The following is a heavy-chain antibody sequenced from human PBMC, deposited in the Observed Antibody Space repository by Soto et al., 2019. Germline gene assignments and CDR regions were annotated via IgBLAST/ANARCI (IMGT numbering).Heavy chain of an antibody. CDR1: GGSIISSNYY. CDR3: ARLNKPGWFDP. CDR2: IYYTGST. V-gene: IGHV4-39*01. J-gene: IGHJ5*02. Sequence: QLQLQESGPGLVKPSETLSLTCTVSGGSIISSNYYWAWIRQPPGTGLEWIGTIYYTGSTYYNPSLKSRITMSVDTSKSQFSLTLSSVTAADTAVYSCARLNKPGWFDPWGQGTLVTVSS.